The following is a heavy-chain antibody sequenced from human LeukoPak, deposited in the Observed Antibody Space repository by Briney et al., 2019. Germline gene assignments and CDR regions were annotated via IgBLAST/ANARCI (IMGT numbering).Heavy chain of an antibody. J-gene: IGHJ4*02. CDR3: AKPLLWFGELGDFDY. D-gene: IGHD3-10*01. V-gene: IGHV3-23*01. CDR2: ISGSGGST. CDR1: GFTFSSYG. Sequence: PGGSLRLSCAASGFTFSSYGMSWVRQAPGKGLEWVSAISGSGGSTYYADSVKGRFAISRDNSKNTLYLQMNSLRAEDTAVYYCAKPLLWFGELGDFDYWGQGTLVTVSS.